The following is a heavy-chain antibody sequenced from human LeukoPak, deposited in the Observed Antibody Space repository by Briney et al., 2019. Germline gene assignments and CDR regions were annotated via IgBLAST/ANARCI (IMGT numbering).Heavy chain of an antibody. CDR2: FYTGGLT. J-gene: IGHJ4*02. V-gene: IGHV3-53*01. Sequence: GGSLRLSCAASGFTVSSNHMTWVRQAPGKGLEWVSEFYTGGLTFYADSVTGRFTISRDNSKNTVYLQMNSLGVEDTARYYCARDNAPAGGGLDYWGQGTLVTVSS. CDR1: GFTVSSNH. CDR3: ARDNAPAGGGLDY. D-gene: IGHD2-2*01.